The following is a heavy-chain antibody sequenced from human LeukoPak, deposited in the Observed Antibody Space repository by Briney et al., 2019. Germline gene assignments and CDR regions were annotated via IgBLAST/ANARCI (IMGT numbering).Heavy chain of an antibody. CDR3: ASSIAVAGTGFDY. CDR2: INPSGGST. V-gene: IGHV1-46*01. CDR1: GYTFTSYY. J-gene: IGHJ4*02. Sequence: ASVKVSCKASGYTFTSYYMHWVRQAPGQGLEWMGIINPSGGSTSYAQKFQGRVTMTRDMSTSTVYMELSSLRSDDTAVYYCASSIAVAGTGFDYWGQGTLVTVSS. D-gene: IGHD6-19*01.